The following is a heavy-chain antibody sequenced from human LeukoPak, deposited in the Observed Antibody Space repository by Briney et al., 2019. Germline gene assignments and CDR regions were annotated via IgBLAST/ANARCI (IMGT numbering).Heavy chain of an antibody. CDR3: ASSGVVPAVIDY. V-gene: IGHV3-11*01. D-gene: IGHD2-2*01. Sequence: GSLRLSCAASGFTFSDYYMSWIRQAPGKGLEWVSYISSSGSTIYYADSVKCRFTISRDNAKNSLYLQMNSLRAEDTAVYYCASSGVVPAVIDYWGQGTLVTVSS. CDR2: ISSSGSTI. CDR1: GFTFSDYY. J-gene: IGHJ4*02.